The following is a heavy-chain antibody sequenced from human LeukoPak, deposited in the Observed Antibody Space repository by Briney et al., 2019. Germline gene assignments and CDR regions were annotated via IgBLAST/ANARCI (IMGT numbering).Heavy chain of an antibody. J-gene: IGHJ1*01. CDR1: GYSFTNYG. CDR2: IIPIFGTA. D-gene: IGHD2-2*01. V-gene: IGHV1-69*13. Sequence: GASVKVSCKASGYSFTNYGISWVRPAPGQGLEWMGGIIPIFGTANYAQKFQGRVTITADESTSTAYMELSSLRSEDTAVYYCVVTRAEYFQHWGQGTLVTVSS. CDR3: VVTRAEYFQH.